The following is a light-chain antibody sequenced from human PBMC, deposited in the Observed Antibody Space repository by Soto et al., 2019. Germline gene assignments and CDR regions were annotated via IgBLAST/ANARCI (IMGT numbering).Light chain of an antibody. J-gene: IGLJ3*02. Sequence: QSVLTQPPSASGTPGQRVTISCSGSSSNIGGNIVNWYQHLPGTAPKLLIYTNNQRPSGVPDRFSGSKSGTSASLAISGLQSEDETDYYCAAWDDSLNGWVFGGGTKLTVL. V-gene: IGLV1-44*01. CDR1: SSNIGGNI. CDR2: TNN. CDR3: AAWDDSLNGWV.